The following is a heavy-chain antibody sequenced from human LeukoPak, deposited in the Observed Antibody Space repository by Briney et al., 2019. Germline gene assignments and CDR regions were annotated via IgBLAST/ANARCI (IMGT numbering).Heavy chain of an antibody. D-gene: IGHD3-22*01. J-gene: IGHJ4*02. CDR2: IYYTGST. CDR1: GGSISNYY. CDR3: ARFSECHDSSLHYVDH. Sequence: PSETLSLTCTVSGGSISNYYWSWIRQPPGKGLEWIAYIYYTGSTNYNPSLKSRVTMSVDTSRNQFFLRLSSVTAADTAVYYCARFSECHDSSLHYVDHWGQGTLVSVSS. V-gene: IGHV4-59*01.